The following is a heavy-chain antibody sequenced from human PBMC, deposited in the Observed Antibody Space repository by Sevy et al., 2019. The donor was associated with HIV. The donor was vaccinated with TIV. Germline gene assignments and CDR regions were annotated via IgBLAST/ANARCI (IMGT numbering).Heavy chain of an antibody. V-gene: IGHV3-20*04. Sequence: GGSLRLSCAVSGFTFADYGMTWVRQAPGKGLEWVSGISWNGGNTNYADSVKGRFTISRDNAKNSLYLQMNSLRAEDTALYYCARVVAEARPADSWGQGTLVTVSS. CDR2: ISWNGGNT. CDR1: GFTFADYG. J-gene: IGHJ4*02. D-gene: IGHD6-6*01. CDR3: ARVVAEARPADS.